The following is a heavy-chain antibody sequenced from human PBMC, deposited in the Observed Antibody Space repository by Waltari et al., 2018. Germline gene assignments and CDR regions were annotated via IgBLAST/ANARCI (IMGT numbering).Heavy chain of an antibody. Sequence: EVQLVQSAAEGKKPGESLMISCTGSGYSFTSSWISRVRQMHGKGLEGMGRIAPSDSYTNFSPSFPGHVTISADKSISTAYLQWSSLKASDTAMYYCARDIAAAGTNYWGQGTLVTVSS. D-gene: IGHD6-13*01. CDR1: GYSFTSSW. CDR3: ARDIAAAGTNY. V-gene: IGHV5-10-1*03. J-gene: IGHJ4*02. CDR2: IAPSDSYT.